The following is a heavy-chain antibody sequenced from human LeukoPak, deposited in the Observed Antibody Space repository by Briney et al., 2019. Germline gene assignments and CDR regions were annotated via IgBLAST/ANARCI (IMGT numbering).Heavy chain of an antibody. J-gene: IGHJ3*02. CDR3: AKDLRVPAAIESVGGDAFDI. CDR1: GFTFSSYG. V-gene: IGHV3-30*02. CDR2: IRYDGSNK. D-gene: IGHD2-2*02. Sequence: GGSLRLSCAASGFTFSSYGMHWVRQAPGKGLEWVAFIRYDGSNKYYADSVKGRFTISRDNSKNTLYLQMNSLRAEDTAVYYCAKDLRVPAAIESVGGDAFDIWGQGTMVTVSS.